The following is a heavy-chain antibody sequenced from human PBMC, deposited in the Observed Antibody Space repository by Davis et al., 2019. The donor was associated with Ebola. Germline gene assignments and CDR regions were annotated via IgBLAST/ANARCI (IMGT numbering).Heavy chain of an antibody. Sequence: GSLRLSCTVSGGSISSYYWSWIRQPPGKGLEWIGYIYYSGSTNYNPSLKSRVTISVDTSKNQFSLKLSSVTAADTAVYYCARGSYSGYFDYWGQGTLVTVSS. J-gene: IGHJ4*02. D-gene: IGHD3-10*01. V-gene: IGHV4-59*01. CDR2: IYYSGST. CDR3: ARGSYSGYFDY. CDR1: GGSISSYY.